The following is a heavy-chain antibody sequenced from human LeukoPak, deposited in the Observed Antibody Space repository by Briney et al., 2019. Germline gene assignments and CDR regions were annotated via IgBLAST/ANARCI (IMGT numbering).Heavy chain of an antibody. CDR2: ISGSGGST. J-gene: IGHJ3*02. Sequence: GGSLRLSCAASGFTFSSYAMSWVRQAPGKGLEWVSAISGSGGSTYYADSVKGRFTIPRDNSKNTLYLQMNSLRAEDTAVYYRAKLDSGWRVNTFDIWGQGTMVTVSS. D-gene: IGHD6-19*01. CDR1: GFTFSSYA. CDR3: AKLDSGWRVNTFDI. V-gene: IGHV3-23*01.